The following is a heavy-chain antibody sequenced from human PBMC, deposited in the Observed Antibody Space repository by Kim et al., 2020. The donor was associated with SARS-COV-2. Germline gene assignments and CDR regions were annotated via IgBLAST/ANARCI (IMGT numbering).Heavy chain of an antibody. J-gene: IGHJ4*02. CDR1: GFTFGDYA. Sequence: GGSLRLSCAASGFTFGDYAMHWVRQAPGKGLEWVSGISWNSGSIGYADSVKGRFTISRDNAKNSLYLQMNSLRAEDTALYYCAKDIRALRGSSTNKGVATIFDYWGQGTLVTVSS. CDR3: AKDIRALRGSSTNKGVATIFDY. CDR2: ISWNSGSI. D-gene: IGHD2-2*01. V-gene: IGHV3-9*01.